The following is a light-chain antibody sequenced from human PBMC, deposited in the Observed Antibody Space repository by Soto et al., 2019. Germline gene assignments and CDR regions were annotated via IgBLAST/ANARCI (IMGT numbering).Light chain of an antibody. CDR1: SSDVGSSNL. V-gene: IGLV2-23*01. CDR2: EAI. J-gene: IGLJ1*01. CDR3: CSYESGGIYL. Sequence: QSVLTQPASVSGSPGQSITISCTGTSSDVGSSNLVSWYQHHPGKAPKLIIYEAIKRPSGVSDRFSGSKSGNTASLTISGLQGDDESDYYCCSYESGGIYLFGSVTKVTVL.